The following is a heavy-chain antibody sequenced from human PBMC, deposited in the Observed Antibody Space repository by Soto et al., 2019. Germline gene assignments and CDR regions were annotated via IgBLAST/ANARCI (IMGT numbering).Heavy chain of an antibody. CDR3: ARAPTPRGLYQLLSHYMDV. V-gene: IGHV1-8*01. D-gene: IGHD2-2*01. CDR1: GYTFTSYD. J-gene: IGHJ6*03. CDR2: MNPNSGNT. Sequence: ASVKVSCKASGYTFTSYDINWVRQATGQGLEWMGWMNPNSGNTGYAQKFQGRVTMTRNTSISTAYMELSSLRSEDTAVYYCARAPTPRGLYQLLSHYMDVWGKGTTVTVS.